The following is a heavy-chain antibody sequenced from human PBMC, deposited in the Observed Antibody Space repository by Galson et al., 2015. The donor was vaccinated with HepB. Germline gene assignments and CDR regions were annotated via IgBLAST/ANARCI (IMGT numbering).Heavy chain of an antibody. D-gene: IGHD1-7*01. CDR2: ISSSSSTI. CDR1: GFTSSSYS. Sequence: SLRLSCAASGFTSSSYSMNWVRQAPGKGLEWASYISSSSSTIYYADSVKGRFTISRDNAKNSLYLQMNSLRAEDTAVYYCASGDRLELRNSHYYYYYMDVWGKGTTVTVSS. CDR3: ASGDRLELRNSHYYYYYMDV. J-gene: IGHJ6*03. V-gene: IGHV3-48*01.